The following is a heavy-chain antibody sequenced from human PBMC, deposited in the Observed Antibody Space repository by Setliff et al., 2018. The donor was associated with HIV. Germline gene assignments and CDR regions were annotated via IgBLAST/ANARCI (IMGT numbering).Heavy chain of an antibody. J-gene: IGHJ5*02. CDR2: IHYNGRT. CDR1: GDSITNDDYY. Sequence: ASETLSLTCTVSGDSITNDDYYWGWIRQPPGKGLAWIAIIHYNGRTDYDPSLKSRVTIFVDTSKTHFYLKLRSVTASDTAVYYCARYTSKVDWFDPWGQGTLVNVSS. D-gene: IGHD2-2*02. V-gene: IGHV4-39*01. CDR3: ARYTSKVDWFDP.